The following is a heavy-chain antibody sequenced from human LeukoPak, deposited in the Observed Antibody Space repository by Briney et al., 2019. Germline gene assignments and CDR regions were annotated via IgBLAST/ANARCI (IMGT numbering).Heavy chain of an antibody. CDR2: ISRSGSTR. V-gene: IGHV3-48*03. CDR3: ARVATMVRVPLDALDI. Sequence: GGSLRLSCAISGFTFSACELTWVRQAPGKGLEWVSYISRSGSTRYYADSVKGRFTISRNNAKNSLYLQMNSLRAEDTAVYYCARVATMVRVPLDALDIWGQGTMVSVSS. J-gene: IGHJ3*02. D-gene: IGHD3-10*01. CDR1: GFTFSACE.